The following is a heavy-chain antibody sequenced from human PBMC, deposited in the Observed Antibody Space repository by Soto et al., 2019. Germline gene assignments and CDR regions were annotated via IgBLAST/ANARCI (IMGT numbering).Heavy chain of an antibody. CDR3: AKDPTLLRYFDWLGGSFDY. CDR1: GFTFSSYG. V-gene: IGHV3-30*18. Sequence: PGGSLRLSCAASGFTFSSYGMHWVRQAPGKGLEWVAVISYDGSNKYYADSVKGRFTISRDNSKNTLYLQMNSLRAEDTAVYHCAKDPTLLRYFDWLGGSFDYWGQGTLVTVSS. CDR2: ISYDGSNK. J-gene: IGHJ4*02. D-gene: IGHD3-9*01.